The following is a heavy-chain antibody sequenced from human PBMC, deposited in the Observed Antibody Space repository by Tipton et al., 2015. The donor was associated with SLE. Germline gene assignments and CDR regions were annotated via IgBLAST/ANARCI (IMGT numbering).Heavy chain of an antibody. V-gene: IGHV3-66*01. CDR3: ARDTHSGSRPDY. D-gene: IGHD1-26*01. CDR2: IFSGGDT. J-gene: IGHJ3*01. CDR1: GFPFTFYA. Sequence: SLRLSCAASGFPFTFYALNWVRQAPGKGLEWVSVIFSGGDTYYADSVKGRFTISRDNSDNAVYLQMNSLTPEDTGVYYCARDTHSGSRPDYWGQGTMVTVSS.